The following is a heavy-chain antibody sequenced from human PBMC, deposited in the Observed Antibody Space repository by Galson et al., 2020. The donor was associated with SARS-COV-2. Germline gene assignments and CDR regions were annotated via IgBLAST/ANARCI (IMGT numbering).Heavy chain of an antibody. V-gene: IGHV4-38-2*02. Sequence: IRQPPGKGLEWIGSIYHSGSTYYNPSLKSRVTISVDTSKNQFSLKLSSVTAADTAVYYCARERTGDYVWGSYRYTPGTTGDFDYWGQGTLVTVSS. D-gene: IGHD3-16*02. CDR2: IYHSGST. CDR3: ARERTGDYVWGSYRYTPGTTGDFDY. J-gene: IGHJ4*02.